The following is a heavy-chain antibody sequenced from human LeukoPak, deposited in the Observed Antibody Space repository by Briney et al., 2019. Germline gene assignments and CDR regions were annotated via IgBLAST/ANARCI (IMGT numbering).Heavy chain of an antibody. CDR3: AKDSIAAAGNDY. CDR2: IRYDGSNK. D-gene: IGHD6-13*01. J-gene: IGHJ4*02. Sequence: GGSLRLSCAASGFTFSSYGMHWVRQAPGKGLGWVAFIRYDGSNKYYADSVKGRFTISRDNSKNTLYLQMNSLRAEDTAVYYCAKDSIAAAGNDYWGQGTLVTVSS. CDR1: GFTFSSYG. V-gene: IGHV3-30*02.